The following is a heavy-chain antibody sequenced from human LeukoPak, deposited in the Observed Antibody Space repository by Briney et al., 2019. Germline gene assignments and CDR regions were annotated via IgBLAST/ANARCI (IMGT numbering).Heavy chain of an antibody. J-gene: IGHJ4*02. CDR1: GYTFTDYY. Sequence: GASVKVSCKASGYTFTDYYMDWVRQAPGQGLEWMGWINPNSGSTNYAQKFQGRVTMTRDTSISTAYMELSSLTSDDTAVYYCAREDTAMANFDYWGQGTLVTVSS. V-gene: IGHV1-2*02. D-gene: IGHD5-18*01. CDR3: AREDTAMANFDY. CDR2: INPNSGST.